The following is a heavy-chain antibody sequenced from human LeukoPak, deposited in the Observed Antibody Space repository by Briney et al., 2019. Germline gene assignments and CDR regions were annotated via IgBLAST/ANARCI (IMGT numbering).Heavy chain of an antibody. Sequence: GGSLRLSCAASGFTFSYYGMHWVRQAPGKGLEWVAVIPYDGSNKSYADSVKGRFTISRDNSKNTLYLQMNTLRAEDTAVYYCAKLVTGTNNYFDYWGQGTLVTVSS. CDR1: GFTFSYYG. J-gene: IGHJ4*02. CDR3: AKLVTGTNNYFDY. V-gene: IGHV3-30*18. D-gene: IGHD2-8*01. CDR2: IPYDGSNK.